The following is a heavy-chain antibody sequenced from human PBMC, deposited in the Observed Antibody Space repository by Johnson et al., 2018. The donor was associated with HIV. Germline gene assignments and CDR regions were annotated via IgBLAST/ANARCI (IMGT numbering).Heavy chain of an antibody. Sequence: VQLVESGGGLVQPGGSLRLSCAASGFTFSSYWMSWVRQAPGKGLEWVANIKQDGSEKYYVDSVKGRFTISRDNAKNSLYLQMNSLRAEDTAVYYCAGDFLRLLDAFDIWGQGTMVTVSS. CDR2: IKQDGSEK. CDR3: AGDFLRLLDAFDI. V-gene: IGHV3-7*01. CDR1: GFTFSSYW. J-gene: IGHJ3*02. D-gene: IGHD3-16*01.